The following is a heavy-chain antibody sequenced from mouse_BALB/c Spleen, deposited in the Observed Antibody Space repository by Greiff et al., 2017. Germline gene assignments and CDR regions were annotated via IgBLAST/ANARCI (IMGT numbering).Heavy chain of an antibody. V-gene: IGHV7-3*02. J-gene: IGHJ4*01. CDR2: IRNKANGYST. CDR3: ARDNYYGDYAMDY. CDR1: GFTFTDYY. D-gene: IGHD1-1*01. Sequence: EVQLQESGGGLVQPGGSLRLSCATSGFTFTDYYMSWVRQPPGKALEWLGFIRNKANGYSTEYSASVKGRFTISRDKSHSFLYLQMNNLRAEDSAYYYCARDNYYGDYAMDYWGQGTSVTVSS.